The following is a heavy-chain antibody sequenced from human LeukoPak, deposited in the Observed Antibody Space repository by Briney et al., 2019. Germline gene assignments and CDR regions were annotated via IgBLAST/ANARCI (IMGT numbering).Heavy chain of an antibody. J-gene: IGHJ6*03. Sequence: SETLSLTCTVSGGSISSYYWSWIRQPPGKGLEWIGYIYYSGSTNYNPSLKSRVTISVDTSKNQFSLKLSSVTAADTAVYYCARQEFYDFWSGYYHSNYYYYMDVWGKGTTVTVSS. CDR2: IYYSGST. D-gene: IGHD3-3*01. CDR1: GGSISSYY. V-gene: IGHV4-59*08. CDR3: ARQEFYDFWSGYYHSNYYYYMDV.